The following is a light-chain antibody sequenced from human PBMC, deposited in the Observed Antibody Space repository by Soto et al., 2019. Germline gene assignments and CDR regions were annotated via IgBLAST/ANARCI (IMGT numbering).Light chain of an antibody. CDR1: SSDVGGYNY. V-gene: IGLV2-14*01. CDR2: DVS. Sequence: QSALTQPASVSGSPGQSITISCTGTSSDVGGYNYVSWYQQHPGKAPKLMIYDVSNRPSGFSNRFSGSKSGNTASLTISGLHSEDEADYHCSSYTSSSTLVFGGGTKLTVL. CDR3: SSYTSSSTLV. J-gene: IGLJ2*01.